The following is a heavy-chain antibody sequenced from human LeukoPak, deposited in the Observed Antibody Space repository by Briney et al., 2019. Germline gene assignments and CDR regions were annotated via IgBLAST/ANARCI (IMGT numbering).Heavy chain of an antibody. CDR3: ARIVGIASRGYFDY. V-gene: IGHV1-69*13. CDR2: IIPIFGTT. J-gene: IGHJ4*02. D-gene: IGHD3-10*01. CDR1: GGTLSRYA. Sequence: SVKVSCKASGGTLSRYAISWVRQAPGQGPEWMGGIIPIFGTTNYAQKFQGRVTITADESTSTAYMELSSLRSEDTAVYDCARIVGIASRGYFDYWGQGTLVTVSS.